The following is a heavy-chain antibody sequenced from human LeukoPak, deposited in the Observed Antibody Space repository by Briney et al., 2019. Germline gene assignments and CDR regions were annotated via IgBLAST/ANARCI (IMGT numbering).Heavy chain of an antibody. D-gene: IGHD6-13*01. J-gene: IGHJ4*02. Sequence: PGGSLRLSCAASGFTFSTYTMHWVRQSPGKGLEWVAVISYDGSDKYYADSVKGRFTISRDNSKNTLYLQMNSLRAEDTALYYCAKGLHSSIWPHYFDSWGQGTLVTVSS. CDR2: ISYDGSDK. CDR3: AKGLHSSIWPHYFDS. V-gene: IGHV3-30*04. CDR1: GFTFSTYT.